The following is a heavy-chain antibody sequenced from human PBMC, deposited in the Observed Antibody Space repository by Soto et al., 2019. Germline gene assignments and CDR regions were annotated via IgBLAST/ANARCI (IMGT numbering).Heavy chain of an antibody. D-gene: IGHD3-16*01. CDR1: GFTFSSYA. V-gene: IGHV3-30-3*01. Sequence: QVQLVESGGGVVQPGRSLRLSCAASGFTFSSYAMHWVREAPGKGLEWVAVISYDGSNKYYADSVKGRFTISRDNSKNTLYLQMNSLRAEDTAVYYCARVGVTESRWGQGTLVTVSS. CDR2: ISYDGSNK. CDR3: ARVGVTESR. J-gene: IGHJ4*02.